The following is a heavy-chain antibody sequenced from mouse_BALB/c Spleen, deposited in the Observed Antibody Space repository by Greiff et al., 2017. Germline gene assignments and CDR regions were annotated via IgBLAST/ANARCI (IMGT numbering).Heavy chain of an antibody. J-gene: IGHJ4*01. CDR1: GFTFSSYT. Sequence: EVMLVESGGGLVQPGGSLKLSCAASGFTFSSYTMSWVRQTPEKRLEWVAYISNGGGSTYYPDTVKGRFTISRDNAKNTLYLQMSSLKSEDTAMYYCARHGKLLRLRDAMDYWGQGTSVTVSS. D-gene: IGHD1-2*01. V-gene: IGHV5-12-2*01. CDR2: ISNGGGST. CDR3: ARHGKLLRLRDAMDY.